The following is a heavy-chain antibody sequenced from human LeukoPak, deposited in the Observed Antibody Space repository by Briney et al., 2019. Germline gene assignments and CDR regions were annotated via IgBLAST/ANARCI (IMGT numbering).Heavy chain of an antibody. V-gene: IGHV3-21*01. Sequence: PGGSLRLSCAASGFTFSSYSMNWVRQAPGKGLEWVSSISSSSSYIYYADSVKGRFTISRDNAKNSLYLQMNSLRAEDTAVYYCARDRCSGGSCYDAFDIWGQGTMVTVSS. CDR1: GFTFSSYS. D-gene: IGHD2-15*01. CDR3: ARDRCSGGSCYDAFDI. CDR2: ISSSSSYI. J-gene: IGHJ3*02.